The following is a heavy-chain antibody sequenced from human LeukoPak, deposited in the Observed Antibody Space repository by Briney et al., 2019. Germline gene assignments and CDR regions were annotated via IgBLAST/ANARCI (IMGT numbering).Heavy chain of an antibody. V-gene: IGHV3-23*01. CDR2: ISGNGGAT. D-gene: IGHD6-19*01. J-gene: IGHJ6*02. CDR1: GFTFNTYA. Sequence: GGSLRLSCAASGFTFNTYAMIWVRQAPGKGLEWVSVISGNGGATYYADSVKGRFTISRDNSKNTLYLQMNSLRAEDTAIYYCANANAVTGRSYYYYGIDVWGQGTTVTVSS. CDR3: ANANAVTGRSYYYYGIDV.